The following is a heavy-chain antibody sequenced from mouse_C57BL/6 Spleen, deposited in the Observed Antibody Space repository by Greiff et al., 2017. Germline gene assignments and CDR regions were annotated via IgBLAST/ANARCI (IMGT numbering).Heavy chain of an antibody. CDR3: ARSLRGDYAMDY. J-gene: IGHJ4*01. D-gene: IGHD3-3*01. CDR1: GFTFTDYY. Sequence: EVNLVESGGGLVQPGGSLSLSCAASGFTFTDYYMSWVRQPPGKALEWLGFIRNKANGYTTEYSASVKGRFTISRDNSQSILYLQMNALRAEDSATYYCARSLRGDYAMDYWGQGTSVTVSS. CDR2: IRNKANGYTT. V-gene: IGHV7-3*01.